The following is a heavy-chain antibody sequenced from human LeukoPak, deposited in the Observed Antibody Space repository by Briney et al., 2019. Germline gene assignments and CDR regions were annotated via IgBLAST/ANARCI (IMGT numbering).Heavy chain of an antibody. CDR3: VHRRIYGPFDY. Sequence: SGPTLVKPTQTLTLTCTFSGFSLSTSGVGVGWVRQPPGKALEWLALIYWYDDKRYNSSLKSRLTITKDTSKNQVVLTMTNVDPVDTATYYCVHRRIYGPFDYWGQGALVTVSS. CDR2: IYWYDDK. CDR1: GFSLSTSGVG. V-gene: IGHV2-5*01. D-gene: IGHD4-17*01. J-gene: IGHJ4*02.